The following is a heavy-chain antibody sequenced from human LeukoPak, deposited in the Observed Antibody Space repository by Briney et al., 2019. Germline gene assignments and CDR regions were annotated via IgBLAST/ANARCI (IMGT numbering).Heavy chain of an antibody. CDR1: GGSISSSSYY. CDR3: ARGGGYYDSSGYYPFDY. Sequence: SETLSLTCTVSGGSISSSSYYWGWIRQPPGKGLEWIGSIYYSGSTYYNPSLKSRVTISVDTSKNQFSLKLSSVTAADTAVYYCARGGGYYDSSGYYPFDYWGQGTLVTVSS. J-gene: IGHJ4*02. D-gene: IGHD3-22*01. V-gene: IGHV4-39*07. CDR2: IYYSGST.